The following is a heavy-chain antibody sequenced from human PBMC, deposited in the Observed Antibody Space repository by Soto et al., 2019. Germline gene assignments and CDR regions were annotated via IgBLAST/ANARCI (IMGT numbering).Heavy chain of an antibody. D-gene: IGHD5-18*01. CDR1: GFTFRSYG. Sequence: QVQLVESGGGVVQPGRSLRLSCAASGFTFRSYGMHWVRQAPGKGLEWVAVTWHDGSNKYYADSVKGRFTISRDNSKNTLYLQMNSLRTEDTAVYYCARGGKAMVNFDYWCQGTLVTVAS. V-gene: IGHV3-33*01. CDR2: TWHDGSNK. CDR3: ARGGKAMVNFDY. J-gene: IGHJ4*02.